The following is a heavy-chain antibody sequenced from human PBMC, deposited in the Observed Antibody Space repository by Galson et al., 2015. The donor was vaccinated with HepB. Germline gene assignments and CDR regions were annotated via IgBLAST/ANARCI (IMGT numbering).Heavy chain of an antibody. J-gene: IGHJ4*02. D-gene: IGHD2-15*01. V-gene: IGHV1-3*01. Sequence: QSGAEVKKPGESLKVSCKASGYTFTSYAMHWVRQAPGQRLEWMGWINAGNGNTKYSQKFQGRVTITRDTSASTAYMELSSLRSEDTAVYYCARDLGYCSGGSCYVFDYWGQGTLVTVSS. CDR2: INAGNGNT. CDR1: GYTFTSYA. CDR3: ARDLGYCSGGSCYVFDY.